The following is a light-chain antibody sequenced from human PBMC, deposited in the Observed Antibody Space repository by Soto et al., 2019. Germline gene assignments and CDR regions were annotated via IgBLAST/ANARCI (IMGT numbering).Light chain of an antibody. CDR3: QKYNSAPPT. J-gene: IGKJ4*01. V-gene: IGKV1-8*01. CDR1: QGISSY. Sequence: AIRMTQSPSSLSASTGDRVTITCRASQGISSYLAWYQQKPGKAPKLLIYAASTLQSGVPSRFSGSGSGTDFTLTISCLQSEDFATYFCQKYNSAPPTFGGGTKVEIK. CDR2: AAS.